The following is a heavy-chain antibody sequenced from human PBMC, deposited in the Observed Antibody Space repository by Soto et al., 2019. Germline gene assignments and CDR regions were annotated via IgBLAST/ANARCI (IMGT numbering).Heavy chain of an antibody. V-gene: IGHV4-4*02. CDR3: ARGRRQRSIAARLDAFDI. CDR2: IYHSGNA. CDR1: GGSISSNNW. J-gene: IGHJ3*02. D-gene: IGHD6-6*01. Sequence: PSETLSLTCAVSGGSISSNNWWSWVRQPPGKGLEWIGEIYHSGNANYNPSLKSQVTISVDTSKNQFSLKLSSVTAADTAVYYCARGRRQRSIAARLDAFDIWGQGTMVTVSS.